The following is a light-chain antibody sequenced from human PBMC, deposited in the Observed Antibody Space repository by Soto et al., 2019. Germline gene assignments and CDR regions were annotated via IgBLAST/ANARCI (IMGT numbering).Light chain of an antibody. V-gene: IGKV1-8*01. J-gene: IGKJ1*01. CDR1: QGIGTY. Sequence: ATRMTQSPSSLSASTGDRVTVTCRASQGIGTYLVWYQQKSGKAPTVLIYASSTLQTGVPSRFSGSGSGTDFSLTISSLHPEDVATYYCQQVDSYPRTFGQGTKVHIK. CDR3: QQVDSYPRT. CDR2: ASS.